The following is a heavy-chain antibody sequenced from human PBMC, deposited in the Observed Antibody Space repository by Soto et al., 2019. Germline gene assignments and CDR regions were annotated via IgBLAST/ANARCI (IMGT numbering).Heavy chain of an antibody. V-gene: IGHV3-23*01. CDR2: ISGSGGST. CDR1: GFTFSSYG. Sequence: GGSLRLSCAASGFTFSSYGMSWVRQAPGKGLEWVSSISGSGGSTYYADSVKGRFTISRDNSKNTLYLQMKSLRAEDTAVYYCAKAMRWFNXWGQVTLVTVSX. J-gene: IGHJ5*02. D-gene: IGHD3-22*01. CDR3: AKAMRWFNX.